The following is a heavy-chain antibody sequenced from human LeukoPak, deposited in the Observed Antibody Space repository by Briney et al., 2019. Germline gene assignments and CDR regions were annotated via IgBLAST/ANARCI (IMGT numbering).Heavy chain of an antibody. Sequence: GGSLRLSCAASGFTFSDYYMSWMRRAPGKGLEWVSYIDGSSRYLYYADSVKGRFTISRDNAENSLFLQMNSLRGEDTAVYYCVRAYSRGYSDDFDYWGQGTLVTVSS. J-gene: IGHJ4*02. CDR2: IDGSSRYL. V-gene: IGHV3-11*01. CDR3: VRAYSRGYSDDFDY. CDR1: GFTFSDYY. D-gene: IGHD3-22*01.